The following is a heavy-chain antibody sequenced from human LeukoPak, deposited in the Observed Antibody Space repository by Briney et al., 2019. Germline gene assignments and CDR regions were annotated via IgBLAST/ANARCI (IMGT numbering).Heavy chain of an antibody. V-gene: IGHV3-7*03. CDR1: GFTFSSYA. D-gene: IGHD3-9*01. CDR2: IKQDGSEK. CDR3: ARDLTNLDILTGYCSYYFDY. J-gene: IGHJ4*02. Sequence: GGSLRLSCAASGFTFSSYAMSWVRQAPGKGLEWVANIKQDGSEKYYVDSVKGRFTISRDNAKNSLYLQMNSLRAEDTAVYYCARDLTNLDILTGYCSYYFDYWGQGTLVTVSS.